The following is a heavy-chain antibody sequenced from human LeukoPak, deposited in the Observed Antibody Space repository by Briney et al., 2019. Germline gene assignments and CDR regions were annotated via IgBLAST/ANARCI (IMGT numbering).Heavy chain of an antibody. V-gene: IGHV4-39*01. J-gene: IGHJ4*02. CDR1: GGSISSSSYY. CDR2: IYYSGST. Sequence: SETLSLTCTVSGGSISSSSYYWGWIRQPPGKGLEWIGSIYYSGSTYYNPSLKSRVTISVDTSKNQFSLKLSSVAAADTAVYYCAKQALYYFDYWGQGTLVTVSS. CDR3: AKQALYYFDY.